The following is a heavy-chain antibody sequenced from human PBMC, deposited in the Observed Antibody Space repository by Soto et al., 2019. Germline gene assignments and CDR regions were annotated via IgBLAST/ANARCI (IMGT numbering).Heavy chain of an antibody. J-gene: IGHJ4*02. CDR1: GFTFSSFA. D-gene: IGHD2-15*01. CDR3: AKDAGPLVVVVAALSY. Sequence: QVQLVESGGGVVQPGGSLRLSCAASGFTFSSFALHWVRQAPGKGLEWVAVISSDGRNKYYADSVRGRFTISRDASKNTLYLQMNSLRAEDTAVYYCAKDAGPLVVVVAALSYWGQGTLVTVSS. V-gene: IGHV3-30*18. CDR2: ISSDGRNK.